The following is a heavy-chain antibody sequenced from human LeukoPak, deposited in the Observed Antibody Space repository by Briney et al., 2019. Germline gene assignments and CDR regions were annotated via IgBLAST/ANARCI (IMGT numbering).Heavy chain of an antibody. CDR3: ARLKDHTIDY. CDR1: GFSFPSFW. D-gene: IGHD1-14*01. CDR2: IYPGDSDT. V-gene: IGHV5-51*03. Sequence: GESLKISCKGSGFSFPSFWIAWVRQMPGKGLEWMGIIYPGDSDTRYSPSFQGLVTISADKSISTAYLQWNSLMASDTAVYYCARLKDHTIDYWGQGTLVTVSS. J-gene: IGHJ4*02.